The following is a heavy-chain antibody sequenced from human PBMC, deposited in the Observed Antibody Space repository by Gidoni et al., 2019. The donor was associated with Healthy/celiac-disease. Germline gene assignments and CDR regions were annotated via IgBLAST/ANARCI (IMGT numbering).Heavy chain of an antibody. CDR2: INHSGST. Sequence: QVQLQQWGAGLLKPSATLSLTCAVYGGSFSGYYGSWIRQPPGKGLEWIGEINHSGSTNYNPSLKSRVTISVDKSKNQFSLKLSSVTVADTAVYYCARGESYYYDYYMDVWGKGTTVTGSS. CDR3: ARGESYYYDYYMDV. V-gene: IGHV4-34*01. J-gene: IGHJ6*03. CDR1: GGSFSGYY.